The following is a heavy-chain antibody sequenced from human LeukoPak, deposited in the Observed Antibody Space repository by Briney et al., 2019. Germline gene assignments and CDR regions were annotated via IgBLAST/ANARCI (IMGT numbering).Heavy chain of an antibody. D-gene: IGHD6-19*01. J-gene: IGHJ4*02. CDR2: IWYDGSNE. CDR3: ARDAAAAVAGMIDY. V-gene: IGHV3-33*08. Sequence: GGSLRLSCAASGFTFSSYGIHWVRQAPGKGLEWVAVIWYDGSNEYYADSVKGRFTISRDNSKNTLYLQMNSLRAEDTAVYYCARDAAAAVAGMIDYWGQGTLVTVSS. CDR1: GFTFSSYG.